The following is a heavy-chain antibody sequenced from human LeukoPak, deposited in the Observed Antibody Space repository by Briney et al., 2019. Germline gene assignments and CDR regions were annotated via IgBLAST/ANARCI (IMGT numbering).Heavy chain of an antibody. J-gene: IGHJ3*02. D-gene: IGHD5-18*01. Sequence: PSETLSLTCTVSGYSISSGHYWAWIRQSPEKGLEWIASMFHSGSTYYNPSLKSRVTTSADTSKNEFSLKLSSVTAADTAVYYCAREMPDTAMVFDIWGQGTMVTVSS. CDR3: AREMPDTAMVFDI. CDR2: MFHSGST. V-gene: IGHV4-38-2*02. CDR1: GYSISSGHY.